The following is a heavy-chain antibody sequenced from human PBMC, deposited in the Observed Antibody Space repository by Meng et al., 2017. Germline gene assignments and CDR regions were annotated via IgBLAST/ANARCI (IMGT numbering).Heavy chain of an antibody. J-gene: IGHJ6*02. CDR1: GGTSSSYA. V-gene: IGHV1-69*06. Sequence: SAKVFCKASGGTSSSYAISWVRQAPGQGLEWMGGIIPIFGTANYAQKFQGRVTITADKSTSTAYMELSRLRSEDTDVYYCARVPGRSYYYYGMDVWGQGTTVTVSS. CDR3: ARVPGRSYYYYGMDV. CDR2: IIPIFGTA. D-gene: IGHD1-14*01.